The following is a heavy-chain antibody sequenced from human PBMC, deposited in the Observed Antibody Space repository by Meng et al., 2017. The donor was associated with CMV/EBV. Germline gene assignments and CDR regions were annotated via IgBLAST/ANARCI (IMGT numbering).Heavy chain of an antibody. CDR1: GGSFSGYY. V-gene: IGHV4-34*01. CDR2: INHSGST. D-gene: IGHD3-10*01. CDR3: ARRGRITMVRGVRYYYGMDV. Sequence: GSLRLSSAVYGGSFSGYYWSWIRQPPGKGLEWIGEINHSGSTNYSPSLKSRVTISVDTSKNQFSLKLSSVTAAYTAVYYCARRGRITMVRGVRYYYGMDVWGQGTTVTVSS. J-gene: IGHJ6*02.